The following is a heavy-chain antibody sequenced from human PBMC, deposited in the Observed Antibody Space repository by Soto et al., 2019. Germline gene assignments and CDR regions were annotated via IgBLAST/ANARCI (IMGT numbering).Heavy chain of an antibody. J-gene: IGHJ5*02. Sequence: SETLSLTCGVSGGTIRSPDWWTWVRQPPGKGLEWIGEIFQSGSTNYTPSLESRVTISVDKSKNQFSLTLTSVTAAETAVYFCARGRGRYSSGWSWFDPWGQGILVTSPQ. CDR2: IFQSGST. CDR3: ARGRGRYSSGWSWFDP. D-gene: IGHD6-19*01. CDR1: GGTIRSPDW. V-gene: IGHV4-4*02.